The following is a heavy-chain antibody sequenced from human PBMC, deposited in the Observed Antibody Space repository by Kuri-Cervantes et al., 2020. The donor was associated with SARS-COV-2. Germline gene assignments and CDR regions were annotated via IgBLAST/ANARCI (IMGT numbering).Heavy chain of an antibody. CDR2: ISAYNGNT. D-gene: IGHD1-20*01. V-gene: IGHV1-18*01. CDR1: GYTFTSYG. Sequence: ASVKVSCKASGYTFTSYGISWVRQAPGQGLEWMGWISAYNGNTNYAQKFQGRVTITADESTSTAYMELSSLRSEDTAVYYCARDGNNWNYYYYYMDVWGKGTTVTVSS. CDR3: ARDGNNWNYYYYYMDV. J-gene: IGHJ6*03.